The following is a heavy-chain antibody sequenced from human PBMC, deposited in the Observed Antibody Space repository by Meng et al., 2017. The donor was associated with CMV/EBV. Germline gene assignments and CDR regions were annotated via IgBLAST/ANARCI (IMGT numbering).Heavy chain of an antibody. Sequence: GGSLRLSRAASGFTFSSYSMNWVRQAPGKGLEWVSGINWNGGSTGYADSVKGRFTISRDNAKNSLYLQMNSLRAEDTALYHCARVGYSGSYYDDALDIWGQGTMVTVSS. D-gene: IGHD1-26*01. CDR1: GFTFSSYS. J-gene: IGHJ3*02. CDR2: INWNGGST. V-gene: IGHV3-20*01. CDR3: ARVGYSGSYYDDALDI.